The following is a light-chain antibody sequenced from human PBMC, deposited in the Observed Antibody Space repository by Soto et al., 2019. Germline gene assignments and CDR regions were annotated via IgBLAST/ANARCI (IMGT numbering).Light chain of an antibody. CDR1: QSVNIY. CDR2: DAS. V-gene: IGKV3-11*01. J-gene: IGKJ1*01. CDR3: QQRSNWPPTWT. Sequence: EVVLTQSPGTLSLSPGERATLSCRSIQSVNIYLAWYQQKPGQAPRLLIYDASNRATGIPARFSGSGSGTDFTLTISSLEPEDFAVYYCQQRSNWPPTWTFGQGTKVDIK.